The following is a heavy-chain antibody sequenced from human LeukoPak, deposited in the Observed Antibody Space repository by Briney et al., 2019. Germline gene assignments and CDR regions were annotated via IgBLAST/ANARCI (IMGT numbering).Heavy chain of an antibody. CDR2: ISSSSSYI. CDR3: ARDPPSYYDSGAFDY. CDR1: GFTFSTYA. V-gene: IGHV3-21*01. J-gene: IGHJ4*02. Sequence: GGSLRLSCAASGFTFSTYAMSWVRQAPGKGLEWVSSISSSSSYIYYADSVKGRFTISRDNAKNSLYLQMNSLRAEDTAVYYCARDPPSYYDSGAFDYWGQGTLVTVSS. D-gene: IGHD3-22*01.